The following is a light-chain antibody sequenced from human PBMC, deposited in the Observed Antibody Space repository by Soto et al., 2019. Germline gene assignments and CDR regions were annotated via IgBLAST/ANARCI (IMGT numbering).Light chain of an antibody. CDR1: QSVGSW. Sequence: DIQMTQSPSTLSASVGDRVTITCRASQSVGSWLAWYQQKPGKAPKLLIYKASRLESGVPSRFSGSESGTEFTLTISNLQPDDFAVYYCQQYGNFPYTFGQGTKLEIK. CDR2: KAS. CDR3: QQYGNFPYT. J-gene: IGKJ2*01. V-gene: IGKV1-5*03.